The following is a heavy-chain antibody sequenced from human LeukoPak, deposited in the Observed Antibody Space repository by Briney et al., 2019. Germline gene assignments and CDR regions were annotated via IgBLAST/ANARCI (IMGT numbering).Heavy chain of an antibody. Sequence: ADTLSLTCTVSGRSMSSYSWSWIRQPPGKGLEYIGSVDYRGSTDYNPSVKSRVTVSVDTSKNQFSLNLSSVTAADTAVYFCARLPRGTQPPDYFQNWGQGTLVTVSS. CDR1: GRSMSSYS. J-gene: IGHJ1*01. CDR3: ARLPRGTQPPDYFQN. D-gene: IGHD1-14*01. CDR2: VDYRGST. V-gene: IGHV4-59*08.